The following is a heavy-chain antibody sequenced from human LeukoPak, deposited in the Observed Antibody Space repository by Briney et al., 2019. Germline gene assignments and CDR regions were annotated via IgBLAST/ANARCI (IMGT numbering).Heavy chain of an antibody. Sequence: PGGSPRLSCAASGFTFDDYAMHWVRQAPGKGLEWVSGISWNSGSIGYADSVKGRFTISRDNAKNSLYLQMNSLRAEDTALYYCAKAGTVAGIRYFDYWGQGTLVTVSS. CDR3: AKAGTVAGIRYFDY. J-gene: IGHJ4*02. CDR1: GFTFDDYA. D-gene: IGHD6-19*01. CDR2: ISWNSGSI. V-gene: IGHV3-9*01.